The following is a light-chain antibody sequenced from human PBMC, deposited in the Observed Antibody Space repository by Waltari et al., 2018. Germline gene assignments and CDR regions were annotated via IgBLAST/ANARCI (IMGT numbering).Light chain of an antibody. CDR3: QVYNKWPPWT. Sequence: EIVMTQSPATLSVSPGEGATLSCRASQSVSSKLAWYQQKPGQAPRLLIYAASTRATGIPARFSGSGSGTEFTLTISSLQSEDFAVYYCQVYNKWPPWTFGQGTKVEMK. J-gene: IGKJ1*01. CDR2: AAS. V-gene: IGKV3-15*01. CDR1: QSVSSK.